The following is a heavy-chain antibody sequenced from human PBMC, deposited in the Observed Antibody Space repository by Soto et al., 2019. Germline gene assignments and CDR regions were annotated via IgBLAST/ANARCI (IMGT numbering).Heavy chain of an antibody. V-gene: IGHV3-23*01. CDR1: GFTFRVYA. Sequence: VHLSESGGALVQPGGSLRLSCAASGFTFRVYAMSWFRQAPGGGLEWVSAFGGTGNTTYYADSVKGRFTIARDNSRDTLYLQMTSLRVKDTAVYYCARIRQLLFVSWGQGTLVSVSS. CDR3: ARIRQLLFVS. CDR2: FGGTGNTT. D-gene: IGHD2-2*01. J-gene: IGHJ4*02.